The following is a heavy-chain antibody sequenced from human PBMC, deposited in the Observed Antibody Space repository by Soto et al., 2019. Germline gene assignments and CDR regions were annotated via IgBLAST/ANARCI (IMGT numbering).Heavy chain of an antibody. CDR1: GFTFNTYA. D-gene: IGHD6-13*01. CDR3: AKGATSSWYGGQFDC. Sequence: EVQLLESGGGLVQPGGSLRLSCAASGFTFNTYAMNWVRQAPGKGLEWVSAISGSGGSTYYADSVKGRFTISRDNSKNTLCLQMNSLRAEETAVYYCAKGATSSWYGGQFDCWGQGTQVTVSS. J-gene: IGHJ4*02. CDR2: ISGSGGST. V-gene: IGHV3-23*01.